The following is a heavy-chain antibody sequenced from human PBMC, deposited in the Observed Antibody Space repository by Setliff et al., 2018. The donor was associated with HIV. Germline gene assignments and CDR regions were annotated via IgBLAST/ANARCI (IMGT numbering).Heavy chain of an antibody. Sequence: ASVKVSCKASGYTFSNYDINWVRQATGQGLEWMGWMNPNSGNTGYAQKFQGRVTMTRNTPISTAYMQLSSLRSEDTAVYFCARAPRGVGSSSHFDYWGRGTQVTVSS. CDR1: GYTFSNYD. CDR2: MNPNSGNT. J-gene: IGHJ4*02. D-gene: IGHD2-2*01. CDR3: ARAPRGVGSSSHFDY. V-gene: IGHV1-8*02.